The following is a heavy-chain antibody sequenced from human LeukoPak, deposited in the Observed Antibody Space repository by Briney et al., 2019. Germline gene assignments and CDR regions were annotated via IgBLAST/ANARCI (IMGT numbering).Heavy chain of an antibody. CDR2: INPKSGGT. CDR1: GYTFTGYY. CDR3: AISTSPYVIEVWTNGPLDY. J-gene: IGHJ4*02. Sequence: ASVKVSCKASGYTFTGYYMHWVRQAPGQGLEWMGRINPKSGGTNYAQEFQGRVTTTRDTSINTAYTELSRVRSDDTAVYYCAISTSPYVIEVWTNGPLDYWGQGTLVTVSS. D-gene: IGHD3-22*01. V-gene: IGHV1-2*06.